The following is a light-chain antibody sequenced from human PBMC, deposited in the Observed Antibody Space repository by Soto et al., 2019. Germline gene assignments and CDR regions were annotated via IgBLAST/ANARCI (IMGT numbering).Light chain of an antibody. V-gene: IGKV1-13*02. CDR2: DAS. J-gene: IGKJ3*01. CDR1: QGISSA. CDR3: LQKYFYPFT. Sequence: IQMTQSPSSVSASVGDRVTITFRASQGISSALAWYQQKPGKAPNLLIYDASSLESGVPSRFSGSGSGTDFTLTISSLQPEDFATYYCLQKYFYPFTFGPGTKVDIK.